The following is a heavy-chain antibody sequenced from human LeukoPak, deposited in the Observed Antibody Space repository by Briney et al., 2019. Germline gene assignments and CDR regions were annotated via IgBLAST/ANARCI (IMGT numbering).Heavy chain of an antibody. J-gene: IGHJ1*01. CDR3: ARGDCSGGGCFLPEYFQH. Sequence: ASVKVSCKASGYTLNTFSISWVRQAPGQGLEWMGWIITYNGDTNYAQNLQGRVTMTTDTSTNTAYMELRSLRYDDTAVYFCARGDCSGGGCFLPEYFQHWGQGTLVTVCS. CDR2: IITYNGDT. V-gene: IGHV1-18*01. CDR1: GYTLNTFS. D-gene: IGHD2-15*01.